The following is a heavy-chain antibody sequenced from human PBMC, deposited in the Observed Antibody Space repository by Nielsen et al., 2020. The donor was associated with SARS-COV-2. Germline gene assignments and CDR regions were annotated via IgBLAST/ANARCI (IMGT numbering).Heavy chain of an antibody. V-gene: IGHV1-2*02. Sequence: ASVKVSCKASGYTFTGYYMHWVRQAPGQGLEWMGWINPNSGGTNYAQKFQGRVTMTRDTSISTAYMELSRLRSDDTAVYYCAILDFWSGQNWFDPWGQGTLVTVSS. CDR3: AILDFWSGQNWFDP. D-gene: IGHD3-3*01. CDR2: INPNSGGT. J-gene: IGHJ5*02. CDR1: GYTFTGYY.